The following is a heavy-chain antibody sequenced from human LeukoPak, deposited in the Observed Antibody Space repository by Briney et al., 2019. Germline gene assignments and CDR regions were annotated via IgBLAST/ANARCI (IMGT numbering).Heavy chain of an antibody. J-gene: IGHJ3*02. CDR2: IIPFFGTA. CDR3: TRAGVQLGAFDI. V-gene: IGHV1-69*01. D-gene: IGHD1-1*01. CDR1: GGIFSSYA. Sequence: GASVKVSCKASGGIFSSYAINWVRQAPGQGLEWMGGIIPFFGTANYAQKSQGRVTITADESTSTAYMELSSLRSEDTAMYYCTRAGVQLGAFDIWGQGTMVTVSS.